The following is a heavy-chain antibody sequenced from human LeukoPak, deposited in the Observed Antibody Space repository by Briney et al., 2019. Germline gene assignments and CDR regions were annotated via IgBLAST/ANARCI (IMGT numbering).Heavy chain of an antibody. J-gene: IGHJ4*02. V-gene: IGHV3-7*01. Sequence: GGSLRLSCAASGFTFSTYWMSWVRQVPGKGLEWVANINQDGSEKYYVDSVKGRFTFSRDNAKNPVYLQMNSLRVEDTAVYHCARSGPYHLPPRSVDYWGQGTLVTVYS. D-gene: IGHD3-10*01. CDR1: GFTFSTYW. CDR2: INQDGSEK. CDR3: ARSGPYHLPPRSVDY.